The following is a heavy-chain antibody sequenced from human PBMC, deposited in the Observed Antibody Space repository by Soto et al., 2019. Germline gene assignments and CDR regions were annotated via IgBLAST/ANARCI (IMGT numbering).Heavy chain of an antibody. Sequence: QITLKESGPTLVKPTQTLTLTCTFSGFSLSTSGVGVGWIRQPPGKALEWLALIYWDDDKRYSPSLKSRRTSPPATTKSQVVLTMTNLDPVDTATLYCAHRPPEGGGGYSGYGVDYWGQGTLIPVSS. D-gene: IGHD5-12*01. CDR3: AHRPPEGGGGYSGYGVDY. CDR1: GFSLSTSGVG. CDR2: IYWDDDK. V-gene: IGHV2-5*02. J-gene: IGHJ4*02.